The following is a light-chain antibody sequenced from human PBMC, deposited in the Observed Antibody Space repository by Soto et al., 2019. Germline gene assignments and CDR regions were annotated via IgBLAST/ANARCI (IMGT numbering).Light chain of an antibody. V-gene: IGLV1-51*01. CDR3: GSWDSSLSAYV. J-gene: IGLJ1*01. CDR1: SSNIGGNS. Sequence: QSVMTQPPSVSAAPGQKVTISCSGSSSNIGGNSVSWYQQLPGTAPKLLIYDDNKRPSGIPDRCSGSKSGTSATLGITGVQTGDEADYYCGSWDSSLSAYVFGTGTKLTVL. CDR2: DDN.